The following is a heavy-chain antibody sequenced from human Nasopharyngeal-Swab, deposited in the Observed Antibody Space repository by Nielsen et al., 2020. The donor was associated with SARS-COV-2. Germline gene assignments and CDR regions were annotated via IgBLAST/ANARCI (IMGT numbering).Heavy chain of an antibody. J-gene: IGHJ4*02. V-gene: IGHV3-11*04. D-gene: IGHD4-17*01. Sequence: GGSLRLSCEASGFTFSDFYMSWIRQAPGKGLEWVSYISSGGSTTYYADSVKGRFTISRDNAKSSLYLQMNSLRDEDTAVYYCVRDVIATVTTPPDYWGQGTLVTVSS. CDR1: GFTFSDFY. CDR3: VRDVIATVTTPPDY. CDR2: ISSGGSTT.